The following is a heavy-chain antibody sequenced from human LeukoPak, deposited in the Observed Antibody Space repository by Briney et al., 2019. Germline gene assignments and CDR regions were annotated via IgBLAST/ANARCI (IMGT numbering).Heavy chain of an antibody. V-gene: IGHV4-31*11. CDR1: GGSISSGGYS. CDR2: IYYSGST. J-gene: IGHJ4*02. Sequence: PSQTLSLTCAVSGGSISSGGYSWSWIRQPPGKGLEWIGYIYYSGSTYYNPSLKSRVTISVDTSKNQFSLKLSSVTAADTAVYYCARCPSALAFDYWGQGTLVTVSS. CDR3: ARCPSALAFDY. D-gene: IGHD6-25*01.